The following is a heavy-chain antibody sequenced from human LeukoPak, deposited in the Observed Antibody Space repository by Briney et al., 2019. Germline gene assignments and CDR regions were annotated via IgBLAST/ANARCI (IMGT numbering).Heavy chain of an antibody. V-gene: IGHV1-69*05. D-gene: IGHD4-23*01. CDR1: GYTFTSYA. CDR3: ARGKVVTNAFDI. Sequence: ASVKVSCKAPGYTFTSYANSWVRQAPGQGLEWMGGIIPIFGTANYAQKFQGRVTITTDESTSTAYMELSSLRSEDTAVYYCARGKVVTNAFDIWGQGTMVTVSS. J-gene: IGHJ3*02. CDR2: IIPIFGTA.